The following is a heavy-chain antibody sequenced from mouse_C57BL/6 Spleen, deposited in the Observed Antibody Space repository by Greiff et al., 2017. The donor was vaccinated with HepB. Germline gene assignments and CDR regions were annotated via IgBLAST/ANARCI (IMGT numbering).Heavy chain of an antibody. D-gene: IGHD1-1*01. CDR3: ARDTTVVDY. J-gene: IGHJ2*01. V-gene: IGHV1-82*01. Sequence: QVQLKESRPELVKPGASVKISCKASGYAFSSSWMNWVKQRPGKGLEWIGRIYPGDGDTNYNGKFKGKATLTADKSSSTAYMQLSSLTSEDSAVYFCARDTTVVDYWGQGTTLTVSS. CDR2: IYPGDGDT. CDR1: GYAFSSSW.